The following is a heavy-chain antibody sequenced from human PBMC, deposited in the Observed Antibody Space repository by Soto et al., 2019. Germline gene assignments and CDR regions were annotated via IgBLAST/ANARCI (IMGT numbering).Heavy chain of an antibody. J-gene: IGHJ5*02. CDR1: GYTFTSNG. D-gene: IGHD6-13*01. CDR2: ISAYNGNT. V-gene: IGHV1-18*04. CDR3: ARDKGHIAAAKGNWFDP. Sequence: ASVKVSCKASGYTFTSNGISWVRQAPGQGLEWMGWISAYNGNTNYAQKFQGRVTMTTDTSTSTAYMELRSLRSDDTAVYYCARDKGHIAAAKGNWFDPWGQGTLVTGSS.